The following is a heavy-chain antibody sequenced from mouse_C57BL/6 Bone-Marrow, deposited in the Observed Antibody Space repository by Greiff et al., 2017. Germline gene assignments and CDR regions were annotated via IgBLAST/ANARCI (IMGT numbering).Heavy chain of an antibody. V-gene: IGHV14-4*01. CDR2: IDPENGDT. CDR3: TTGYGSGVFDY. J-gene: IGHJ2*01. Sequence: EVQLQQSGAELVRPGASVKLSCTASGFNIKDDYMHWVKPRPEQGLEWIGWIDPENGDTEYASKFQGKATITADTSSNTAYLQLSSLTSEDTAVYYCTTGYGSGVFDYWGQGTTLTVSS. D-gene: IGHD2-1*01. CDR1: GFNIKDDY.